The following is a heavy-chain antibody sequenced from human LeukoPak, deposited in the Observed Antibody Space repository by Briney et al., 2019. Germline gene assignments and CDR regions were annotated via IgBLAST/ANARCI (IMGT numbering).Heavy chain of an antibody. CDR1: GFPFNIYA. D-gene: IGHD6-19*01. J-gene: IGHJ4*02. CDR3: ARLYSSGWETLGY. CDR2: ISGSGGKT. Sequence: GGSLRLSCAASGFPFNIYAMNWVRQAPGKGLEWVSGISGSGGKTYYADSVKGRFTISRDNSKNTLYLQMNSLRAEDTAVYYCARLYSSGWETLGYWGQGTLVTVSS. V-gene: IGHV3-23*01.